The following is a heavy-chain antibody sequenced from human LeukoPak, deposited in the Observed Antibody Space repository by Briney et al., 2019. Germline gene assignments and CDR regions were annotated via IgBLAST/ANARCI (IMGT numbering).Heavy chain of an antibody. Sequence: ASVKVSCKASGYTFTGYYMHWVRQAPGQGLEWMGWINPNSGGTNYTQKFQGRVTMTRDTSISTAYMELSSLRSEDTAVYYCARAAGGTRNYYMDVWGKGTTVTVSS. V-gene: IGHV1-2*02. J-gene: IGHJ6*03. D-gene: IGHD3-16*01. CDR1: GYTFTGYY. CDR2: INPNSGGT. CDR3: ARAAGGTRNYYMDV.